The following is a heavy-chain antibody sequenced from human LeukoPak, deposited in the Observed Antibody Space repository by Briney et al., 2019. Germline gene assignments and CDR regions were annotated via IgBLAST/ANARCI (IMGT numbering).Heavy chain of an antibody. CDR2: IYCGDDS. J-gene: IGHJ3*02. V-gene: IGHV2-5*02. CDR3: AHSQVFSYGSFHDAYDI. Sequence: SGPTLVKPTQTLTLTCSLSGVSLSTSAVGVGWIRQPPGKALGWLALIYCGDDSLYSPSLKSRLTIAKDTSKNQVVLTLTNMDSVDTATYYCAHSQVFSYGSFHDAYDIWGLGMLVTVSS. CDR1: GVSLSTSAVG. D-gene: IGHD5-18*01.